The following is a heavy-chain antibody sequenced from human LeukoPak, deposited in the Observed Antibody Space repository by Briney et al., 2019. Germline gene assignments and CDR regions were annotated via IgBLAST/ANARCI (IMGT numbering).Heavy chain of an antibody. V-gene: IGHV4-61*02. CDR3: ARVGYSGYDDRGSFDY. CDR2: ISTSGST. Sequence: PSETLSLTCTVSGGSLTSGSYFWSWLRQPAGTGLEWIGRISTSGSTNYNPSLKSRVTISVDTSNKHFSLQLSSLTAADTAVYYCARVGYSGYDDRGSFDYWGQGTLVTVSS. J-gene: IGHJ4*02. D-gene: IGHD5-12*01. CDR1: GGSLTSGSYF.